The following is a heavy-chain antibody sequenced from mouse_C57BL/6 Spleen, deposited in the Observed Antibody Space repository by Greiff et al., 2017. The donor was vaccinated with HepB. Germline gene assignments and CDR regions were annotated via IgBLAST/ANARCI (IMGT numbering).Heavy chain of an antibody. Sequence: QVQLQQPGAELVKPGASVKVSCKASGYTFTSYWMHWVKQRPGQGLEWIGRIHPSDSDTNYNQKFKGKATLTVDKSSSTAYMQLSSLTSEDSAVYYCARDSRDGYSYWYFDVWGTGTTVTVSS. CDR2: IHPSDSDT. CDR1: GYTFTSYW. V-gene: IGHV1-74*01. D-gene: IGHD2-3*01. J-gene: IGHJ1*03. CDR3: ARDSRDGYSYWYFDV.